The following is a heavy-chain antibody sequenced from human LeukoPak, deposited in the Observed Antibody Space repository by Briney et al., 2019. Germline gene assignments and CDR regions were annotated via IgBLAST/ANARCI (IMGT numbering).Heavy chain of an antibody. J-gene: IGHJ6*02. CDR1: GFTFSSYE. V-gene: IGHV3-48*03. D-gene: IGHD3-10*01. CDR3: ARDGVLLWFGEPYGMDV. Sequence: PGGSLRLSCAASGFTFSSYEMNWVRQAPGKGLEWVSYISSSGSTIYYADSVKGRFTISRDNAKNSLYLQMNSLRAEDTAVYYCARDGVLLWFGEPYGMDVWGQGTTVTVSS. CDR2: ISSSGSTI.